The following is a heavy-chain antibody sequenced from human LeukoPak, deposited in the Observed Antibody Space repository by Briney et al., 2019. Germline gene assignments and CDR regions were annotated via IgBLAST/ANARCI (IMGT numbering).Heavy chain of an antibody. CDR2: VSGTGGST. Sequence: GGSLRLSCAASGFTFSSYAMSWVRQAPGKGLEWVSAVSGTGGSTSSADSVKGRFTISRDNSKNTLHLQMNSLRAEDTAVYYCAKRPFPNGPRGWFDPWGQGTLVTVSS. J-gene: IGHJ5*02. CDR1: GFTFSSYA. V-gene: IGHV3-23*01. CDR3: AKRPFPNGPRGWFDP. D-gene: IGHD2-8*01.